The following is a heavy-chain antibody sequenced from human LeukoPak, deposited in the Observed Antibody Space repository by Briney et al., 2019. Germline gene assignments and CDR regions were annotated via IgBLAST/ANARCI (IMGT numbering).Heavy chain of an antibody. CDR2: ISSSGSTI. D-gene: IGHD3-9*01. Sequence: PGGSLRLSCAASGFTLSSYEMNWVRQAPGKGLEWVSYISSSGSTIYYADSVKGRFTISRDNSKNTLYLQMNSLRAEDTAVYYCAKGGYYDILTGPNFDYWGQGTLVTVSS. CDR1: GFTLSSYE. CDR3: AKGGYYDILTGPNFDY. V-gene: IGHV3-48*03. J-gene: IGHJ4*02.